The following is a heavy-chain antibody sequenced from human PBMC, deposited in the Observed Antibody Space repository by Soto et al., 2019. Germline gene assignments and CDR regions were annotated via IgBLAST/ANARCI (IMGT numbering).Heavy chain of an antibody. D-gene: IGHD2-15*01. CDR3: ARHRRRIYCSGGSCYPRVDYGMDV. J-gene: IGHJ6*02. CDR2: INHSGST. V-gene: IGHV4-34*01. Sequence: SETLSLTCAVYGGSFSGYYWSWIRQPPGKGLEWIGEINHSGSTNYNPSLKSRVTISVDTSKNQFSLKLSSVTAADTAVYYCARHRRRIYCSGGSCYPRVDYGMDVWGQGTTVTVSS. CDR1: GGSFSGYY.